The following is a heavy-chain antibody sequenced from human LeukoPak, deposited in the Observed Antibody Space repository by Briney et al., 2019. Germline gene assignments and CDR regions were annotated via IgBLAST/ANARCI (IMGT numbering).Heavy chain of an antibody. CDR3: ARGAAAVNLDY. J-gene: IGHJ4*02. CDR1: GFTFSSYG. V-gene: IGHV3-30*03. Sequence: AGGSLRLSCAASGFTFSSYGMHWVRQAPGKGLEWVAVISYDGSNKYYADSVKGRFTISRDNSKNTLYLQMNSLRAEDTAVYYCARGAAAVNLDYWGQGTLVTVSS. CDR2: ISYDGSNK. D-gene: IGHD6-13*01.